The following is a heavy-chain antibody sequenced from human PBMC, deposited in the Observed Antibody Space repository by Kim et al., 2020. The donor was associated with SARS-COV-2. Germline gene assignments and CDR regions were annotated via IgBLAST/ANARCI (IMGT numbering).Heavy chain of an antibody. Sequence: GGSLRLSCVVSGFTFNNHAMSWVRQAPGKGLVWVSAISGSGFSTQYADSVKGRFTISRDNSKNTLDLQMKSLRAEDTALYYCAKDGVVAGSQPYYFDYWGQGTLVTVSS. D-gene: IGHD6-19*01. CDR3: AKDGVVAGSQPYYFDY. CDR1: GFTFNNHA. J-gene: IGHJ4*02. CDR2: ISGSGFST. V-gene: IGHV3-23*01.